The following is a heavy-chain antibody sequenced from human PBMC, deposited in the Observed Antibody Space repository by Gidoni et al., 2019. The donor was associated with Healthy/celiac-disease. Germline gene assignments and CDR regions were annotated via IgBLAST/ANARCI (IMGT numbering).Heavy chain of an antibody. D-gene: IGHD5-12*01. CDR2: MSYDESNK. V-gene: IGHV3-30*04. J-gene: IGHJ4*02. CDR3: ARDREVATIDWNFDY. CDR1: RFTCRRYA. Sequence: QVQPVGSRGGVVHPGWSMRLSLPASRFTCRRYAIQWVSQAPGTGLEWVAVMSYDESNKYYADSVKGRFTITRDNSKNTLYLQMSSLRAEDTAVYYCARDREVATIDWNFDYWGQGTLVTVSS.